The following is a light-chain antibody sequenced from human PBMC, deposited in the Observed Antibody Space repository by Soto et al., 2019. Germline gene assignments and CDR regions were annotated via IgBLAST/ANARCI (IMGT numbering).Light chain of an antibody. V-gene: IGKV3-20*01. J-gene: IGKJ1*01. Sequence: EIVLTQSPGTLSLSPGERATLSCRASQSLSSNYLAWYQQKPGQTPRLLIYGASSRATGIPDRFIGSGSGTDFTLTISRLEPEDFAVYYCQQYGSSLPWTFGQGTKVEIK. CDR1: QSLSSNY. CDR3: QQYGSSLPWT. CDR2: GAS.